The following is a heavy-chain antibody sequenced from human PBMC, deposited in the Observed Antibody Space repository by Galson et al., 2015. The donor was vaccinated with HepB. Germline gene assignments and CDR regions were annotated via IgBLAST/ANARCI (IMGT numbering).Heavy chain of an antibody. CDR2: ISETDDTT. J-gene: IGHJ4*02. CDR3: AKTSGQSLVIVIIPLYYFDS. Sequence: SLRLSCAASGFTFSDYYMSWVRQAPGKGLEWVSGISETDDTTYYADSVKGRFTTSRDNSKNMLYLQMNSLTAEDTAVYYCAKTSGQSLVIVIIPLYYFDSWGQGTLVAVSS. CDR1: GFTFSDYY. V-gene: IGHV3-23*01. D-gene: IGHD3-22*01.